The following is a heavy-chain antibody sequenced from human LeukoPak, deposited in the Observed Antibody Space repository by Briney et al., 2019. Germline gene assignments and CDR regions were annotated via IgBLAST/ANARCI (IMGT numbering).Heavy chain of an antibody. J-gene: IGHJ4*02. D-gene: IGHD6-13*01. Sequence: SETLSLTCTVSGGSISSYYWSWIRQPPGKGLEWIGYINYSGSTKYNPSLKSRVTISVDTSKNQFSVKLNSVTAADTAIYYCARLRIAAIDYWGQGTLVTVSS. V-gene: IGHV4-59*08. CDR3: ARLRIAAIDY. CDR1: GGSISSYY. CDR2: INYSGST.